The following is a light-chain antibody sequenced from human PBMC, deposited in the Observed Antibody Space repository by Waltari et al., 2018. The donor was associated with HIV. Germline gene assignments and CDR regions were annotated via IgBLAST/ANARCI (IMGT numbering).Light chain of an antibody. CDR1: ISNIGAGYD. CDR2: GNN. CDR3: QSYDSSLSGYV. J-gene: IGLJ1*01. Sequence: QSVLTQPPSVSGAPGQTVTFSCTGTISNIGAGYDVHWYQQLPGTAPKLLIYGNNIRPSGVPDRFSGSMPGTSVSLAITGLQPEDEADYYCQSYDSSLSGYVFGAGTKVTVL. V-gene: IGLV1-40*01.